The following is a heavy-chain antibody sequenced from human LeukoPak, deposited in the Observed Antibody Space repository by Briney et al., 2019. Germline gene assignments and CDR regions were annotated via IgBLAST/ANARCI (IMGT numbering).Heavy chain of an antibody. V-gene: IGHV4-4*07. D-gene: IGHD3-10*01. CDR1: GGSISCYF. Sequence: SETLSLTCTVSGGSISCYFWSWIRQPAGKGLEWIGRIYTSGSTNYNPSLKSRVTMSIDTSKNQFSLKLNSVTAADTAVYYCARDRRGVQHPDGFDNWGQGTTVTVSS. CDR3: ARDRRGVQHPDGFDN. J-gene: IGHJ3*02. CDR2: IYTSGST.